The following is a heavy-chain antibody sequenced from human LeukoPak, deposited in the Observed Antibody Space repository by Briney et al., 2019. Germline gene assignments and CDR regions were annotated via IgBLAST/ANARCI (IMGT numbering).Heavy chain of an antibody. J-gene: IGHJ6*03. CDR3: ARSLMAYQLLYYYYYMDV. Sequence: GGSLRLSCAASGFTFSSYSINWVRQAPGKGLEWVSSISSSSSYIYYADSVKGRFTISRDNAKNSLYLQMNSLRAEDTAVYYCARSLMAYQLLYYYYYMDVWGKGTTVTVSS. CDR1: GFTFSSYS. V-gene: IGHV3-21*01. D-gene: IGHD2-2*01. CDR2: ISSSSSYI.